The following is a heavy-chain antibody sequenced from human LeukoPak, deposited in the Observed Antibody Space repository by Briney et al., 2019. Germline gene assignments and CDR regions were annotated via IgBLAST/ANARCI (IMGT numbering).Heavy chain of an antibody. V-gene: IGHV1-69*01. D-gene: IGHD6-6*01. Sequence: SVKVSCKASGGTFSSYAISWVRQAPGQGLEWMGGIIPIFGTANYAQKFQGRVTITADESTSTAYMELSSLRSEDTAVYYCARDRPHYCYMDVWGKGTTVTVSS. CDR2: IIPIFGTA. CDR1: GGTFSSYA. J-gene: IGHJ6*03. CDR3: ARDRPHYCYMDV.